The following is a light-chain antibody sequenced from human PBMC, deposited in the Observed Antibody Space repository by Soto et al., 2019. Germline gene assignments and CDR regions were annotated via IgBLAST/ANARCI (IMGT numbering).Light chain of an antibody. CDR1: MRDVGAYNL. CDR3: SAYTARSTLV. CDR2: EVR. J-gene: IGLJ3*02. V-gene: IGLV2-14*01. Sequence: QSVLTQPASVSGSAGQSITISCSGTMRDVGAYNLVSWYQQHPGTAPKLIIYEVRNRPSDISSRFSGSMSGNTASLTISGLPPEDEGDYYCSAYTARSTLVFGGGTKVTVL.